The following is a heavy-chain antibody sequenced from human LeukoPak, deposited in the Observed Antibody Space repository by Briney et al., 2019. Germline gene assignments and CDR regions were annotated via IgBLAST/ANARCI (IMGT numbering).Heavy chain of an antibody. CDR3: ARDAQQLWLYFDY. CDR1: GFTFSSYW. D-gene: IGHD5-18*01. CDR2: IKQDGSEK. V-gene: IGHV3-7*01. J-gene: IGHJ4*02. Sequence: GGSLRLSCAASGFTFSSYWMSWVRQAPGKGLEWVANIKQDGSEKYYVDSVKGRFTISRDNAKNSLYLQMNSLRAEDTAVYYCARDAQQLWLYFDYWGQGTLVTVSS.